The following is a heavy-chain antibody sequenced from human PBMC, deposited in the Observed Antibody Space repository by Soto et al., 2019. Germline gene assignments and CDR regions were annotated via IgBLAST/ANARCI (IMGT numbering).Heavy chain of an antibody. CDR3: AIQLAYCGGDSYGGYI. J-gene: IGHJ3*02. CDR2: IIPIFGTA. Sequence: SEKLSCKASGGTFSSYAISWVRQAPGQGLEWMGGIIPIFGTANYAQKFQGRVTITADESTSTAYMELSSLRSEDTAVYYCAIQLAYCGGDSYGGYIWGQGTMVTVSS. V-gene: IGHV1-69*13. D-gene: IGHD2-21*02. CDR1: GGTFSSYA.